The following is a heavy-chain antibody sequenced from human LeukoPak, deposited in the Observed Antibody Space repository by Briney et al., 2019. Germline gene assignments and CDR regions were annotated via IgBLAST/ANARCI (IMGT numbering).Heavy chain of an antibody. CDR3: ATFSGTHSNFDY. D-gene: IGHD6-13*01. Sequence: ASVKVSCKVSGYTLTELSMHWVRQAPGKGLEWMGGFDPEDGETIYAQKFQGRVTMTEDTSTDTAYMELSSLRSEDTAVYYCATFSGTHSNFDYWGQGTLVTVSS. CDR2: FDPEDGET. CDR1: GYTLTELS. V-gene: IGHV1-24*01. J-gene: IGHJ4*02.